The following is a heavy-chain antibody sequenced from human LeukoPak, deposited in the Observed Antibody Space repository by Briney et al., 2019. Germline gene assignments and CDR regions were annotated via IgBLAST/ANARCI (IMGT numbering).Heavy chain of an antibody. J-gene: IGHJ5*02. V-gene: IGHV3-30*02. CDR2: IRYDGNNK. CDR3: AKDYSKTSYYGSGTYYRPNWFDP. Sequence: GGSLRLSCAASGFTFSDYSMHWVRQAPGKGLNWVAFIRYDGNNKYYADSVKGRFTISRDNSKNTLYLQMNSLRPDDTAVYYCAKDYSKTSYYGSGTYYRPNWFDPWGQGTLVTVSS. CDR1: GFTFSDYS. D-gene: IGHD3-10*01.